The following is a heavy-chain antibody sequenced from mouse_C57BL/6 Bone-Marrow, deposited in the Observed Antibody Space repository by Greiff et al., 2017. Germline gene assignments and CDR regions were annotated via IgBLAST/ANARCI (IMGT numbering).Heavy chain of an antibody. CDR3: ARWNYYEPYFDY. CDR1: GYTFTDYY. D-gene: IGHD2-4*01. V-gene: IGHV1-26*01. Sequence: EVQLQQSGPELVKPGASVKISCKASGYTFTDYYMNWVKQSHGKSLEWIGDINPNNGGTSYNQKFKGKATWTVDKSSSTAYMELRSLTSEDSAVYYCARWNYYEPYFDYWGQGTTLTVSS. J-gene: IGHJ2*01. CDR2: INPNNGGT.